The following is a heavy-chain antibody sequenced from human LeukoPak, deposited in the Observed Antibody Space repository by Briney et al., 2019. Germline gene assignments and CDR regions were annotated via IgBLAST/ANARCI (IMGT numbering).Heavy chain of an antibody. D-gene: IGHD1-7*01. J-gene: IGHJ3*02. CDR3: GRDFGLTGTKRSFDI. CDR2: ISGSGSTI. CDR1: GFTFSDYN. Sequence: GGSLRLSCAASGFTFSDYNMSWIRQAPGKGLEWVSYISGSGSTIYYADSVKGRFTISRDNAKNSLYLQMNSLRAEDTAVYYCGRDFGLTGTKRSFDIWGQGTMVTVSS. V-gene: IGHV3-11*01.